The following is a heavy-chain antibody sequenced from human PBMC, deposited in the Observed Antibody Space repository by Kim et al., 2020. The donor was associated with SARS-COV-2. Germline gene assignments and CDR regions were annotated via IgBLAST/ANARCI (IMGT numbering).Heavy chain of an antibody. V-gene: IGHV3-23*01. CDR2: ISNSGTGT. Sequence: GGSLRLSCAASGFTFSAYGMSCVRQAPGKGLEWVASISNSGTGTFYIDSVKGRFTISRDNSKNTVHLQMNSLRDEDTAAYYCATSVITSASYWGQGSLVT. J-gene: IGHJ4*02. D-gene: IGHD3-10*01. CDR3: ATSVITSASY. CDR1: GFTFSAYG.